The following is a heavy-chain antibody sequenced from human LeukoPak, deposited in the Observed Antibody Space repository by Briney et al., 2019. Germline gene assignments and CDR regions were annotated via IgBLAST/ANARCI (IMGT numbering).Heavy chain of an antibody. Sequence: GGSLRLSCAASGFTFSSYWMSWVRQAPGKGLEWVANIKQDGSEKYYVDSVKGRFTISRDNAKNSLYLQMNSLRAEDTAVYYCARDAPGSSYGYPDAFDIWGQGTMVTVPS. CDR3: ARDAPGSSYGYPDAFDI. D-gene: IGHD5-18*01. CDR2: IKQDGSEK. J-gene: IGHJ3*02. CDR1: GFTFSSYW. V-gene: IGHV3-7*01.